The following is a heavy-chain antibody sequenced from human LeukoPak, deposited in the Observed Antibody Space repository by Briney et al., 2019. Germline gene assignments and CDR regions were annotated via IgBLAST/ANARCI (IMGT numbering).Heavy chain of an antibody. CDR2: IHPGRGDT. Sequence: AASVKVSCKALGYTFTDHYFHWLRQAPGQGLEWMGWIHPGRGDTNYAQKFQGRVSLTRDTSISTAYMELSRLTSDDTAVYYCARDHNWGPDYWGQGTLVSVPS. V-gene: IGHV1-2*02. CDR1: GYTFTDHY. J-gene: IGHJ4*02. CDR3: ARDHNWGPDY. D-gene: IGHD7-27*01.